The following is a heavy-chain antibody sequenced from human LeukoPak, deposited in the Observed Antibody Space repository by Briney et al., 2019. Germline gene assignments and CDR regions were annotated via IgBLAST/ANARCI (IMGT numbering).Heavy chain of an antibody. V-gene: IGHV4-39*01. J-gene: IGHJ4*02. CDR2: ICYSGST. D-gene: IGHD6-19*01. Sequence: PSETLSLTCTVSGGSISSGDYYWSWIRQPPGKGLEWIGSICYSGSTYYNPSLKSRVTISVDTSKNQFSLKLSSVTAADTAVYYCARFSEPKQWLVPLWWGQGTLVTVSS. CDR3: ARFSEPKQWLVPLW. CDR1: GGSISSGDYY.